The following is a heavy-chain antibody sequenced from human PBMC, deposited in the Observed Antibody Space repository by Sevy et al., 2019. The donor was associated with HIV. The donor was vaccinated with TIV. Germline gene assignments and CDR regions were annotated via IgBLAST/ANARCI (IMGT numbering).Heavy chain of an antibody. CDR1: AFSLSNYY. CDR3: AREGVIYDDDGRDFDDAFDI. J-gene: IGHJ3*02. Sequence: GGSLRLSCAASAFSLSNYYMTWVRQAPGKGLEWVANIKQGGNEQFYLESVKRRFTISRDDSKNSVYLQMTSLRAEDTDVYYCAREGVIYDDDGRDFDDAFDIWGHGTMVTVSS. CDR2: IKQGGNEQ. D-gene: IGHD2-21*01. V-gene: IGHV3-7*01.